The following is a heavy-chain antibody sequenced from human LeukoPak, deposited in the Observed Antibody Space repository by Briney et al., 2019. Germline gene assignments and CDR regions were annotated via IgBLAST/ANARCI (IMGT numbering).Heavy chain of an antibody. D-gene: IGHD5-24*01. J-gene: IGHJ5*02. V-gene: IGHV3-21*01. CDR3: ARDRHEDGSSWFDP. CDR1: GFTFSSYS. Sequence: GGSLRLSCAASGFTFSSYSMNWVRQAPGKGLEWVSSISSSSSYIYYADSVKGRFTISRDNAKNSLYLQMNSLRAEDTAVYYCARDRHEDGSSWFDPWGQGTLVTVSS. CDR2: ISSSSSYI.